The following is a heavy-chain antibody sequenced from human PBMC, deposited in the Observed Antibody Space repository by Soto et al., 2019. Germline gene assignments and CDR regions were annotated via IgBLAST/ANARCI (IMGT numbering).Heavy chain of an antibody. CDR1: GFTFSSYA. D-gene: IGHD6-19*01. CDR3: AKKREQWLGSTADY. Sequence: GGSLRLSCAASGFTFSSYAMSWVRQAPGKGLEWVSAISGSGGSTYYADSVKGRFTISRDNSKNTLYLQMNSLRAEDTAVYYCAKKREQWLGSTADYWGQGTLVTVSS. V-gene: IGHV3-23*01. J-gene: IGHJ4*02. CDR2: ISGSGGST.